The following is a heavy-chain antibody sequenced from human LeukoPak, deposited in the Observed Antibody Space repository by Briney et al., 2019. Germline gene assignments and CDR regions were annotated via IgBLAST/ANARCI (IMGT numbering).Heavy chain of an antibody. Sequence: GGSLRLSCAASGFTFSDYYMSWIRQAPGKGLEWVSYISSSGSTIYYADSVKGRFTISGDNAKNSLYLQMNSLRAEDTAVYYCARAGDSSSWYDGYYYYGMDVWGQGTTVTVSS. CDR3: ARAGDSSSWYDGYYYYGMDV. J-gene: IGHJ6*02. V-gene: IGHV3-11*01. CDR1: GFTFSDYY. CDR2: ISSSGSTI. D-gene: IGHD6-13*01.